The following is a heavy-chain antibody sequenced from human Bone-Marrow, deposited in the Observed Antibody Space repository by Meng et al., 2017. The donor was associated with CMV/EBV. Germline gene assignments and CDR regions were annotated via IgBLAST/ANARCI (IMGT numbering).Heavy chain of an antibody. CDR3: ARDHKGYNWNPTNGYYYYYGMDV. CDR1: GGTFTTHA. V-gene: IGHV1-69*05. J-gene: IGHJ6*02. Sequence: SVKVSCKASGGTFTTHAISWVRQAPGQGLEWMGMITPIFGTTNYAQKFQGRVTISTDESTSAAYMELSSLRSEDTAVYYCARDHKGYNWNPTNGYYYYYGMDVWGQGTTVTVSS. D-gene: IGHD1-20*01. CDR2: ITPIFGTT.